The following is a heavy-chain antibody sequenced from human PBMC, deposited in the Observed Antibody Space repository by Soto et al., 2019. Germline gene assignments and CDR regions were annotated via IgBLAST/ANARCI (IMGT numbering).Heavy chain of an antibody. Sequence: EVQLVESGGGLVQPGGSLRLSCAASGFTFTIYWMTWVRQAPGKGLEWVANIKQDGSEKYYVDSVKGRFTISRDNAKNSLYLQMNSLRAEDTAVYYCARGYWYFDLWGRDTLVTVSS. CDR2: IKQDGSEK. CDR1: GFTFTIYW. CDR3: ARGYWYFDL. J-gene: IGHJ2*01. V-gene: IGHV3-7*01.